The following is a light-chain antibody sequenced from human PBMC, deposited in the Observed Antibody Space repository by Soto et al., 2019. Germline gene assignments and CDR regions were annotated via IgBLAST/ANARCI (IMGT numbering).Light chain of an antibody. V-gene: IGKV3-15*01. CDR2: GAS. J-gene: IGKJ5*01. CDR1: QSVSTN. CDR3: QQYNSWPIT. Sequence: EILMTQSPATLSVSPGERASLSCRASQSVSTNLAWYQQKPAQAPRLLIYGASTRATGIPGRFSGGGSGTEFTLTISSLQPEDFAVYYCQQYNSWPITFGEGTRLEIK.